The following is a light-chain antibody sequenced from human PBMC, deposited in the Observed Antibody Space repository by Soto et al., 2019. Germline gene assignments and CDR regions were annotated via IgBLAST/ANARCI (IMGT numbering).Light chain of an antibody. V-gene: IGLV2-14*01. CDR1: SSDVGGYNY. CDR2: DVS. J-gene: IGLJ1*01. Sequence: QSALTQPASVSGSPGQSITISCTGTSSDVGGYNYVSWYQQHPGKAPKHMIYDVSNRPSGVSNRFSGSKSGNTASLTISGLQAEDEADYYCSSYTSSSTHYVFGTGTQLTVL. CDR3: SSYTSSSTHYV.